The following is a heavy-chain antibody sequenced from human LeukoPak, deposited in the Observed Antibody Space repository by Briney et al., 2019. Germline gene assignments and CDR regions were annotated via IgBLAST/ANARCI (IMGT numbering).Heavy chain of an antibody. CDR2: VSDSSDV. CDR1: GFTFSSYA. Sequence: GVPLRLSCAASGFTFSSYAMNWVRQAPGKGLEWVSTVSDSSDVHYSDSVKGRFTISRDNARNSLYLQMNSLRDEDTAVYYCARDGLHTDHFDYWGQGTLVTVSS. CDR3: ARDGLHTDHFDY. J-gene: IGHJ4*02. V-gene: IGHV3-48*02. D-gene: IGHD2-21*01.